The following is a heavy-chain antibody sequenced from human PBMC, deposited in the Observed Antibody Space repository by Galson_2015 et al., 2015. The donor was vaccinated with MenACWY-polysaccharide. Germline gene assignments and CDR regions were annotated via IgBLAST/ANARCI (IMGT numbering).Heavy chain of an antibody. CDR3: ARAKGGAATVLDYYMDV. V-gene: IGHV3-33*01. CDR1: EFTFNYYG. D-gene: IGHD1-26*01. J-gene: IGHJ6*03. CDR2: IWYDGSNK. Sequence: SLRLSCAASEFTFNYYGMQWVRQAPGKGLEWVALIWYDGSNKYYADSVKGRFTISRDNSKNTLYLQINSLRAEDMAVYYCARAKGGAATVLDYYMDVLGKGTTVTVSS.